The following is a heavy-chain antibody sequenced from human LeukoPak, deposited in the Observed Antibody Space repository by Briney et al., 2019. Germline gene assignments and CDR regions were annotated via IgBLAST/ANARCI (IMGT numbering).Heavy chain of an antibody. D-gene: IGHD3-22*01. V-gene: IGHV3-11*01. CDR1: GFTFSDYY. CDR3: AREEGQYYDSSGYYAFDY. J-gene: IGHJ4*02. CDR2: ISSSGSTI. Sequence: GGSLRLSCAASGFTFSDYYMSWIRQAPGKGLEWVSYISSSGSTIYYADSVKGRFTISRDNAKNSLYLQMNSLRAEDTAVYYCAREEGQYYDSSGYYAFDYWGQGTLVTVSS.